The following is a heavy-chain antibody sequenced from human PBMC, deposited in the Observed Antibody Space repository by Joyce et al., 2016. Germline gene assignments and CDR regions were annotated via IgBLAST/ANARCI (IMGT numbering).Heavy chain of an antibody. CDR2: IDPRNSYP. CDR3: ARHVPDWFDP. CDR1: GYSFTSHW. J-gene: IGHJ5*02. Sequence: EVQLVQSGAEVKKPGESLRISCKGSGYSFTSHWISWVRQMPGKGLEWRGLIDPRNSYPDYSPSFEGNVTISVDKTISAAYLQWSSLRASDTAIYYCARHVPDWFDPWGQGTLVTVSS. V-gene: IGHV5-10-1*03. D-gene: IGHD3-10*02.